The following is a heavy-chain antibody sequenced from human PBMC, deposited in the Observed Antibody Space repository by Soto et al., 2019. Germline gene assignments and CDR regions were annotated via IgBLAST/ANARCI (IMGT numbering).Heavy chain of an antibody. CDR2: ISYDGSNK. Sequence: GGSLRLSCAASGFTFSSYAMHWVRQAPGKGLEWVAVISYDGSNKYYADSVKGRFTISRDNSKNTLYLQMKSLRAEDTAVYYCARKVVGSGYSSSWYAAGDWCERWGKGTIVNVSS. CDR1: GFTFSSYA. CDR3: ARKVVGSGYSSSWYAAGDWCER. V-gene: IGHV3-30-3*01. D-gene: IGHD6-13*01. J-gene: IGHJ5*02.